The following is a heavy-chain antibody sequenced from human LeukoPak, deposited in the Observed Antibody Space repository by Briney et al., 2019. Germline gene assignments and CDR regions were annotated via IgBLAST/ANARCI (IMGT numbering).Heavy chain of an antibody. V-gene: IGHV3-30*19. Sequence: PGGSLRPSCAASGFTFSSYGMHWVRQAPRKGLERASVIWYDGSNKYYAASVKGRFTISRDNSKNTLYLQMNSLRAEDTAVYYCARAQAVPAEPSAPPHWYFDLWGRGTLVTVSS. CDR3: ARAQAVPAEPSAPPHWYFDL. CDR1: GFTFSSYG. J-gene: IGHJ2*01. D-gene: IGHD2-2*01. CDR2: IWYDGSNK.